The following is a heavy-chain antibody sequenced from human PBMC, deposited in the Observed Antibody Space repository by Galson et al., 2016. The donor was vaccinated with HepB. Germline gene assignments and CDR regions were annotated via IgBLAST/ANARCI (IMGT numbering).Heavy chain of an antibody. CDR3: SKDFGREVYGSSGP. J-gene: IGHJ5*02. CDR1: GFIFSIYA. Sequence: SLRLSCAASGFIFSIYAMNWVRQAPVKGLKWVSTIMHSGATTYYADSVRGRFTVSRDNFRNTLYLQMNNLRPEDTAVYYCSKDFGREVYGSSGPWGQGALVTVST. D-gene: IGHD3-22*01. V-gene: IGHV3-23*01. CDR2: IMHSGATT.